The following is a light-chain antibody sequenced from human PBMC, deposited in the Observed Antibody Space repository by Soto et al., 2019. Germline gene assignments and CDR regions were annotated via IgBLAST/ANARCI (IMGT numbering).Light chain of an antibody. Sequence: EIVLTQSPGTLSLSPGDSATLSCRASQSVSISYLGWYQQKPGQAPRLLIYGATNRASGTPDRFSGSASGTVFTLTISRLEPEDFAMYYCQQYGTSPYTFGQGTKVDIK. J-gene: IGKJ2*01. V-gene: IGKV3-20*01. CDR1: QSVSISY. CDR2: GAT. CDR3: QQYGTSPYT.